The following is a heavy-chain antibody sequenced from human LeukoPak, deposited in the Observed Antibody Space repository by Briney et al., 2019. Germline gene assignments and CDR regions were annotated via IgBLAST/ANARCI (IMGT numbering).Heavy chain of an antibody. CDR2: INHSGST. CDR3: ARTKGIAAAGTYPGYYMGV. CDR1: GGSFSGYY. D-gene: IGHD6-13*01. J-gene: IGHJ6*03. Sequence: SSETLSLTCAVYGGSFSGYYWSWIRQPPGKGLEWIGEINHSGSTNYNPSLKSRVTISVDTSKNQFSLKLSSVTAADTAVYYCARTKGIAAAGTYPGYYMGVWGKGTTVTVSS. V-gene: IGHV4-34*01.